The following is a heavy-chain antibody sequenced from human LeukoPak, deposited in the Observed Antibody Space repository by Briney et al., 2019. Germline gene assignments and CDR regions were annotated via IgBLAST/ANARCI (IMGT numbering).Heavy chain of an antibody. D-gene: IGHD3-9*01. J-gene: IGHJ3*02. CDR2: ISAGADVI. CDR1: GFSFRDYP. Sequence: QPGGSLRLSCEAAGFSFRDYPMGWVRRASGKRLEWVSGISAGADVIFYADPVKGRFTISRDNSKNTLYLQMNSLRAEDTAVYYCAKDSPFDYDILTGSDAFDIWGQGTMVTVSS. CDR3: AKDSPFDYDILTGSDAFDI. V-gene: IGHV3-23*01.